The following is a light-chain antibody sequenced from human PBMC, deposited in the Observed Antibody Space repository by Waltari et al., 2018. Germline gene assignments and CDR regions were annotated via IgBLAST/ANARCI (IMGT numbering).Light chain of an antibody. CDR2: GNN. Sequence: QSVLTQPLSVSGAPGQPVTIPCTGTYSYVGAGYAVHWCQQVPGAAPKLLIFGNNNRPSGVPDRFSGSKSGASASLAITGLQADDEADDFCQSYDSSLSGFYVFGSGTKVTVL. V-gene: IGLV1-40*01. CDR3: QSYDSSLSGFYV. CDR1: YSYVGAGYA. J-gene: IGLJ1*01.